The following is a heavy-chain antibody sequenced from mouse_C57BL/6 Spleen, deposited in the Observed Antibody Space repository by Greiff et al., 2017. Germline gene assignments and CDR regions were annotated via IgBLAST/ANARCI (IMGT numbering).Heavy chain of an antibody. Sequence: DVQLVESGGGLVKPGGSLKLSCAASGFTFSSYAMSWVRQTPEKRLEWVATISDGGSYTYYPDNVKGRFTISRDNAKNNLYLQMSHLKSEDTAMYYCASLIYYGNPAWFAYWGQGTLVTVSA. D-gene: IGHD2-1*01. V-gene: IGHV5-4*01. CDR3: ASLIYYGNPAWFAY. CDR1: GFTFSSYA. J-gene: IGHJ3*01. CDR2: ISDGGSYT.